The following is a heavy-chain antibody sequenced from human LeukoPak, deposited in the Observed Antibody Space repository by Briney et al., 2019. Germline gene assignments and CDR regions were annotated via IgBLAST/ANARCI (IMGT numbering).Heavy chain of an antibody. V-gene: IGHV3-11*01. CDR3: ARDMVAATYFDY. D-gene: IGHD2-15*01. J-gene: IGHJ4*02. CDR2: ISSSGSTI. Sequence: TGGSLRLSCAASGFTFSDYYMSWIRQAPGKGLEWVSYISSSGSTIYYADSVKGRFTISRDNAKNSLYLQMNSLRAEDTAVYYCARDMVAATYFDYWGQGTLVTVSS. CDR1: GFTFSDYY.